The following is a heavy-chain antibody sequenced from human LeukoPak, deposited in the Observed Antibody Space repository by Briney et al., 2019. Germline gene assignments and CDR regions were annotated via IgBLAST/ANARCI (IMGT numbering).Heavy chain of an antibody. CDR3: ASSSWFGDHY. D-gene: IGHD3-10*01. Sequence: SETLSLTCAVYGGSFSGYYWSWIRQPPGKGLEWIGEINHSGSTNYNPSLTSRVTISVDTSKNQFSLKLSSVTAADTAVYYCASSSWFGDHYWGQGTLVTVSS. CDR2: INHSGST. J-gene: IGHJ4*02. V-gene: IGHV4-34*01. CDR1: GGSFSGYY.